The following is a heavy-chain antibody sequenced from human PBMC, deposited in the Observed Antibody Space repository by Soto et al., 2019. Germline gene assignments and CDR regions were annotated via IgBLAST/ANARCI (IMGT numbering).Heavy chain of an antibody. Sequence: EVQLVESGAGLVQPGGSLRLSCAGSGFTFSSNWMHWVRQDPGKGLVWVSRLNSDGTSASYADSVKGRFTISRDNAKNTLFLQMNSLTAEDTALYYCARGPSGWFGFDYWGQGTLVTVSS. CDR1: GFTFSSNW. V-gene: IGHV3-74*01. CDR3: ARGPSGWFGFDY. J-gene: IGHJ4*02. D-gene: IGHD6-19*01. CDR2: LNSDGTSA.